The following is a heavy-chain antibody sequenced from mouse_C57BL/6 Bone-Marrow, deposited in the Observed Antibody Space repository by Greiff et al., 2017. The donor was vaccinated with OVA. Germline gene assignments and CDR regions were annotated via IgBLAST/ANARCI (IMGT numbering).Heavy chain of an antibody. D-gene: IGHD3-2*02. CDR3: ARVYLRPYWYFDV. Sequence: QVQLQQSGAELAKPGASVKLSCKASGYTFTSYWMHWVKQRPGQGLEWIGYINPSSGYTKYNQKFKDKATLTADKSSSTAYMQLSSLTYEDSAVYYCARVYLRPYWYFDVWGTGTTVTVSS. CDR1: GYTFTSYW. V-gene: IGHV1-7*01. J-gene: IGHJ1*03. CDR2: INPSSGYT.